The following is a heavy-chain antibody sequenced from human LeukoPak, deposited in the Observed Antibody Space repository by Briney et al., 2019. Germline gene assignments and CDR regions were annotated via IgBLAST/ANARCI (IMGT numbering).Heavy chain of an antibody. J-gene: IGHJ6*02. V-gene: IGHV3-30-3*01. D-gene: IGHD3-10*01. CDR1: GFTFSSYA. CDR3: ERDFHTIVRELYDMDV. CDR2: ISYDGSNK. Sequence: GRSLRLSCAASGFTFSSYAMHWVRQAPGKGLEWVAVISYDGSNKYYADSVKGRFTISRDNSKNTLYLQMNSLRAEDTAVYYCERDFHTIVRELYDMDVWRQGTTVSVSS.